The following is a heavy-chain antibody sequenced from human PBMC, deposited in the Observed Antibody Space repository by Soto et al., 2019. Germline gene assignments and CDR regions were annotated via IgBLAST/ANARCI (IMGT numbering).Heavy chain of an antibody. Sequence: PSETLSLTCAVYGGSFSGYYWIWIRQPPGKGLEWIGEINHSGSTNYNPSLKSRVTISVDTSKNQFSLKLSSVTAADTAVYYCARRPGGYSSSWYYFDYWGQGTLVTVSS. D-gene: IGHD6-13*01. CDR3: ARRPGGYSSSWYYFDY. CDR1: GGSFSGYY. V-gene: IGHV4-34*01. J-gene: IGHJ4*02. CDR2: INHSGST.